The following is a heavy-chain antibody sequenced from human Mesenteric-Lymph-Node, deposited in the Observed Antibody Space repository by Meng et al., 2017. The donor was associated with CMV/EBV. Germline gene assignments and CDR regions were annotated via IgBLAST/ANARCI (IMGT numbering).Heavy chain of an antibody. V-gene: IGHV3-72*01. J-gene: IGHJ3*02. CDR2: TGNKVNSYTT. D-gene: IGHD1-1*01. CDR3: ARLERRGGFDI. CDR1: GFTFSDHY. Sequence: GESLKISCAASGFTFSDHYMDWVRQAPGKGLEWVGRTGNKVNSYTTNYAASVKGRFTISRDDSKNSLFLQMNSLHVDDTAVYYCARLERRGGFDIWGQGAVVTVSS.